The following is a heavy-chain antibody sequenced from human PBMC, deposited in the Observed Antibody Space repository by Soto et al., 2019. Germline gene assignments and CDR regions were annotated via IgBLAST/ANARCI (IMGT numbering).Heavy chain of an antibody. Sequence: ASVKVSCKASGYTFTGYYMHWVRQAPGQGLEWMGWINPNSGGTNYAQKFQGWVTMTRDTSISTAYMELSRLRSDDTAVYYCARDYCSGGSCYSNYNWFDPWGQGTLVTV. CDR2: INPNSGGT. CDR3: ARDYCSGGSCYSNYNWFDP. J-gene: IGHJ5*02. V-gene: IGHV1-2*04. D-gene: IGHD2-15*01. CDR1: GYTFTGYY.